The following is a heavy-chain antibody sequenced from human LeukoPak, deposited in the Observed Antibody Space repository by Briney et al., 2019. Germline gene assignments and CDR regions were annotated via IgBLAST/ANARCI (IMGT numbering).Heavy chain of an antibody. J-gene: IGHJ3*01. CDR1: GYTFTGYY. CDR2: INPNSGGT. CDR3: ARERPGGVDDSFDL. Sequence: ASVKVSCKASGYTFTGYYMHWVRQAPGQGLEWMGWINPNSGGTNYAQKFQGRVTMTRDTSISTAYMELSRLRSDDTAVYYCARERPGGVDDSFDLWGQGTMVTVSS. D-gene: IGHD3-16*01. V-gene: IGHV1-2*02.